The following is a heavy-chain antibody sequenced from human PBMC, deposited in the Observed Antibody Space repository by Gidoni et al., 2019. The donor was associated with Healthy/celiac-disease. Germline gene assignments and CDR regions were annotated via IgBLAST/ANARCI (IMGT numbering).Heavy chain of an antibody. CDR1: GYRFPSYW. D-gene: IGHD6-19*01. CDR3: AKRLKDSSGWPFDY. CDR2: IDPSDSYT. Sequence: DVQLVQSGAEVKKPGESLRISCKGSGYRFPSYWISWVRQMPGKGLEWMGRIDPSDSYTNYTPSFQGHVTIAADKSISTAYLQWSSLKASDTAMYYCAKRLKDSSGWPFDYWGQGTLVTVSS. V-gene: IGHV5-10-1*03. J-gene: IGHJ4*02.